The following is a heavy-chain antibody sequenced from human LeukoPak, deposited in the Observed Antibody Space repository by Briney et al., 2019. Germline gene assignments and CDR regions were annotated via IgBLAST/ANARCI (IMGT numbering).Heavy chain of an antibody. V-gene: IGHV3-21*01. D-gene: IGHD3-9*01. CDR2: ISSSSSYI. CDR1: GFTFSSYS. Sequence: PGGSLRLSCAASGFTFSSYSRNWVRQAPGKGLEWVSSISSSSSYIYYADSVKGRFTISRDNAKNSLYLQMNSLRAEDTAVYYCARENYDILTGPLDYWGQGTLVTVSS. J-gene: IGHJ4*02. CDR3: ARENYDILTGPLDY.